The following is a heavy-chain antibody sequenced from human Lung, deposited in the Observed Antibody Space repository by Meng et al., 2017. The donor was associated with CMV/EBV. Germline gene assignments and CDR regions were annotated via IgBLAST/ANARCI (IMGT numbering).Heavy chain of an antibody. CDR2: MYSGGIT. D-gene: IGHD2/OR15-2a*01. J-gene: IGHJ4*02. V-gene: IGHV3-53*01. CDR3: AGNSESRH. Sequence: ESXKISCAASGFSVGSEYMSWVRQAPGKGLGWVSLMYSGGITRYSDSVRGRFTISRDSSKNTLFLQMNSLRAEDTAVYYCAGNSESRHWGQGTLVTVSS. CDR1: GFSVGSEY.